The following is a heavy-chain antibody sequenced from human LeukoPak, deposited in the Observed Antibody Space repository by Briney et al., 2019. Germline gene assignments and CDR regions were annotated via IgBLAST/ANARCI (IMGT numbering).Heavy chain of an antibody. V-gene: IGHV4-59*12. CDR1: GGSISSYY. Sequence: SETLSLTCTVSGGSISSYYWSWIRQPPGKGLEWIGYIYYSGSTNYNPSLKSRVTISVDTSKNQFSLKLSSVTAADTAVYYCARRGDLTSFDPWGQGTLVTVSS. CDR2: IYYSGST. D-gene: IGHD3-16*01. CDR3: ARRGDLTSFDP. J-gene: IGHJ5*02.